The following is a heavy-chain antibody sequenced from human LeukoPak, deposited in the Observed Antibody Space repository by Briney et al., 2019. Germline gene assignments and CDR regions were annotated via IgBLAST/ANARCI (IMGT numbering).Heavy chain of an antibody. V-gene: IGHV4-59*08. Sequence: SETLSLTCTVSGGSISGYYYYWIRQPPGKGLEWIGYVHYSGSTKYNPSLKSRVTISVDTSKNQFSLKLSSVTAADTAVYYCARGRGYGGNYLRAFDIWGQGTMVSVSS. J-gene: IGHJ3*02. D-gene: IGHD1-26*01. CDR3: ARGRGYGGNYLRAFDI. CDR2: VHYSGST. CDR1: GGSISGYY.